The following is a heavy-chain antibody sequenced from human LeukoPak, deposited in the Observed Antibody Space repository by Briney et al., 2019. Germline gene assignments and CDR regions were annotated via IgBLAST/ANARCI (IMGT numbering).Heavy chain of an antibody. V-gene: IGHV3-48*04. Sequence: GGSLRLSCVASGFTFSSYSMNWVRQAPGKGLEWVSYISSSGSTIDYADSVKGRFTISRDNAKNSLYLQMNSLRVEDTAFYYCARLRGYSYGYADYWGQGTLVTVSS. D-gene: IGHD5-18*01. CDR2: ISSSGSTI. J-gene: IGHJ4*02. CDR3: ARLRGYSYGYADY. CDR1: GFTFSSYS.